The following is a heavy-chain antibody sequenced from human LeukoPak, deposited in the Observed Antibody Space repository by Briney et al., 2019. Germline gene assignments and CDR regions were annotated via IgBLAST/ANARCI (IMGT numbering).Heavy chain of an antibody. CDR1: GDSISSSLYY. J-gene: IGHJ4*02. Sequence: SETLSLTCTVSGDSISSSLYYWGWIRQPPGRGLVWIGTIYYSETTYYNPSLKGRVTISVDTSKNQFALNLSSGTAADTAVYYCARQGDSRGYSTLDYWGQGTPVAVSS. D-gene: IGHD3-22*01. CDR3: ARQGDSRGYSTLDY. CDR2: IYYSETT. V-gene: IGHV4-39*01.